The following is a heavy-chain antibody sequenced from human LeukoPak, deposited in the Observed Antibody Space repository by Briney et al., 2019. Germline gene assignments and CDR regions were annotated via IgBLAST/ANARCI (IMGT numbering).Heavy chain of an antibody. V-gene: IGHV1-69*13. D-gene: IGHD4-11*01. CDR3: ARAPQYHQPHGMDV. Sequence: ASVKVSCKASGGTFSSYAISWVRQAPGQGLEWMGGIIPIFGTANYAQKFQGRVTITADESTSTAYMELSSLRSEDTAVYYCARAPQYHQPHGMDVWGQGTTVTVSS. J-gene: IGHJ6*02. CDR1: GGTFSSYA. CDR2: IIPIFGTA.